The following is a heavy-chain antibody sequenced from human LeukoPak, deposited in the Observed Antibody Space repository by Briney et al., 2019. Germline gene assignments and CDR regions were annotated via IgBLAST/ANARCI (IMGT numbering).Heavy chain of an antibody. Sequence: SETLSLTCTVSGGSISSSSYYWGCIRQPPGKGLEWIGNIYYSGSTYYNPSLKSRVTISVDTSKNQFSLKLSSVTAADTAVYYCARLSITTKVVVNWGQGTLVTVSS. CDR3: ARLSITTKVVVN. V-gene: IGHV4-39*01. CDR1: GGSISSSSYY. J-gene: IGHJ4*02. CDR2: IYYSGST. D-gene: IGHD3-22*01.